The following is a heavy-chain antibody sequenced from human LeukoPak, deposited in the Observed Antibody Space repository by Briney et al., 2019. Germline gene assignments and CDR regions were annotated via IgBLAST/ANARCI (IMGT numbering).Heavy chain of an antibody. V-gene: IGHV4-59*01. CDR1: GGSISGYY. D-gene: IGHD3-3*01. CDR2: IYYSGST. CDR3: ARARHAYDFWSGFIDY. J-gene: IGHJ4*02. Sequence: SETLSLTCTVSGGSISGYYWSWIRQPPGKGLEWIGYIYYSGSTNYNPSLKSRVTISVDTSKNQFSLKLSSVTAADTAVYYCARARHAYDFWSGFIDYWGQGTLVTVSS.